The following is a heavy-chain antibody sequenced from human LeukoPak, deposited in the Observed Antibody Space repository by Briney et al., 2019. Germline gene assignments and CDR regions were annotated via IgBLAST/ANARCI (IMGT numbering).Heavy chain of an antibody. CDR1: GFTFSSYG. V-gene: IGHV3-33*08. J-gene: IGHJ4*02. D-gene: IGHD5-18*01. CDR3: AREQLWLRYYDY. Sequence: GRSLRLSCAASGFTFSSYGMHWVRQAPGKGLEWVAVIWYGGSNKYYADSVKGRFTISRDNSKNTLYLQMNSLRAEDTAVYYCAREQLWLRYYDYWGQGTLVTVSS. CDR2: IWYGGSNK.